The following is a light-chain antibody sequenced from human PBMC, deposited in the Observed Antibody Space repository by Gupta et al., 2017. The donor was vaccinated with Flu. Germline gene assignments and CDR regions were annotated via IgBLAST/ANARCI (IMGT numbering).Light chain of an antibody. CDR1: NSGNKN. CDR2: RGS. V-gene: IGLV3-9*01. Sequence: GKTAKSTCGGNNSGNKNVHWYQQKPGQAHLLVVYRGSNRPAGMPGRFSGSNSGNTATLTISGAQEGEEADYYCQGGDSYNGVIFGGGTRVTVL. J-gene: IGLJ2*01. CDR3: QGGDSYNGVI.